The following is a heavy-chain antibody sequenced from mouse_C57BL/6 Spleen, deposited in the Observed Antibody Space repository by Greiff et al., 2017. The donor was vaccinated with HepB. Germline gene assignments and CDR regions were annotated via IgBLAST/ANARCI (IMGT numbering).Heavy chain of an antibody. CDR2: ISNLAYSI. CDR3: AILYYSNEDAMDY. Sequence: EVKLVESGGGLVQPGGSLKLSCAASGFTFSDYGMAWVRQAPRKGPEWVAFISNLAYSIYYADTVTGRFTISRENAKNTLYLEMSSLRSEDTAMYYCAILYYSNEDAMDYWGQGTSVTVSS. D-gene: IGHD2-5*01. CDR1: GFTFSDYG. J-gene: IGHJ4*01. V-gene: IGHV5-15*01.